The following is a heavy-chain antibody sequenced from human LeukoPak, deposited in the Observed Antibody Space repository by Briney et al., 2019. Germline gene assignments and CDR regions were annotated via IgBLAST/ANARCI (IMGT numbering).Heavy chain of an antibody. D-gene: IGHD6-13*01. CDR1: GYTFTVYY. Sequence: GASVKVSCKASGYTFTVYYMHWVRQAPGQGLEWMGWINPNSGGTNYAQKFQGRVTMTRDTSISTAYMELSRLRSDDTAVYYCARDRGRIAAAGLDPWGQGTLVTVSS. V-gene: IGHV1-2*02. CDR3: ARDRGRIAAAGLDP. CDR2: INPNSGGT. J-gene: IGHJ5*02.